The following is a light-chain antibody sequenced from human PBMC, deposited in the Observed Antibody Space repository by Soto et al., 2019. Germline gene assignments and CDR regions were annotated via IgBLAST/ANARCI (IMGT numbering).Light chain of an antibody. J-gene: IGLJ3*02. CDR1: SSDVGGYNY. CDR2: EVT. CDR3: SSHAGIINVV. V-gene: IGLV2-8*01. Sequence: QLVLTQPPSASGSPGQSVTISCTGTSSDVGGYNYVSWYQQHPGKAPKLMIYEVTKRPSGVPDRFSGSKSGNTASLTVSGLLAEDEADYYCSSHAGIINVVFGGGTQLTVL.